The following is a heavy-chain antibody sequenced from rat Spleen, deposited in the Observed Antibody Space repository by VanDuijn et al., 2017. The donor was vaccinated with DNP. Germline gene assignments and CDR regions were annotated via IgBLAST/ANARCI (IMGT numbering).Heavy chain of an antibody. CDR2: ISASGGST. CDR3: TKDAFDY. V-gene: IGHV5-27*01. CDR1: GFTFSDYY. J-gene: IGHJ2*01. Sequence: EVQLVESGGGLVQPGRSLKLSCAASGFTFSDYYMAWVRQAPTKGLEWVTTISASGGSTYYQDSVKGRFTISRDNGKSTLYLQMESLRSEDTATYYCTKDAFDYWGQGVTVTVSS.